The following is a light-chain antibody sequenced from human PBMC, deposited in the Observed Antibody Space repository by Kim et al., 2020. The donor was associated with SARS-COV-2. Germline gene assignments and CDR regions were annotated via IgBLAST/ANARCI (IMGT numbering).Light chain of an antibody. J-gene: IGLJ2*01. CDR1: KLGDKY. Sequence: GSPGQTASLTYSGDKLGDKYACWYQQKPGQSPVPFIYQDSKRPSGIPERFSGSNSGNTATLTISGTQAMDEADYYCQAWDSSSVVFGGGTKLTVL. CDR3: QAWDSSSVV. CDR2: QDS. V-gene: IGLV3-1*01.